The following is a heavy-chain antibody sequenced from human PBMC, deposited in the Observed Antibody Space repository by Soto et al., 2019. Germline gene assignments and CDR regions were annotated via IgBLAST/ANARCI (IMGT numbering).Heavy chain of an antibody. CDR1: GYSFTSYW. V-gene: IGHV5-51*01. D-gene: IGHD6-6*01. CDR3: ARVGRYSSPSGENYYYYGMDV. Sequence: GESLKISCKGSGYSFTSYWIGWVRQMPGKGLEWMGIIYPGGSDTRYSPSFQGQVTISADKSISTAYLQWSSLKASDTAMYYCARVGRYSSPSGENYYYYGMDVWGQGTTVTVSS. J-gene: IGHJ6*02. CDR2: IYPGGSDT.